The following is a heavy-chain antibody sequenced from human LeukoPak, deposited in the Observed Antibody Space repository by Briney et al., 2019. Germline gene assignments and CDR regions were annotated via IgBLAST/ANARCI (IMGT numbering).Heavy chain of an antibody. CDR2: IYSGGST. CDR1: GCTVSSNY. Sequence: GGSLRLSCAASGCTVSSNYMSWVRQAPGQGLEWVSVIYSGGSTYYADSVKGRFTISRDNSKNKVYLHLNSLRAEDSAVYYCARPISVAGTFVYSGQGTLVTVSS. J-gene: IGHJ4*02. D-gene: IGHD6-19*01. CDR3: ARPISVAGTFVY. V-gene: IGHV3-53*01.